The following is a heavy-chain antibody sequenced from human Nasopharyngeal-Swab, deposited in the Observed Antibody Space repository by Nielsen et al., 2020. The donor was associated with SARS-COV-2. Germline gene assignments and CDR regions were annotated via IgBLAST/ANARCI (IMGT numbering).Heavy chain of an antibody. Sequence: GGSLRLSCAVSGFSISSTFINWVRQAPGKGLEWVAVIWYDGSNKYYADSVKGRFTISRDNSKNTLYLQMNSLRAEDTAVYYCARDWYSSSSDRYYYGMDVWGQGTTVTVSS. CDR1: GFSISSTF. CDR3: ARDWYSSSSDRYYYGMDV. CDR2: IWYDGSNK. V-gene: IGHV3-33*08. D-gene: IGHD6-6*01. J-gene: IGHJ6*02.